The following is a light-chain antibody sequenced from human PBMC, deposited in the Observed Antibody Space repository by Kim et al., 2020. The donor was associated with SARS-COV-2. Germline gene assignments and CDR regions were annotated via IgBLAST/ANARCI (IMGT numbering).Light chain of an antibody. CDR1: SLRSFY. V-gene: IGLV3-19*01. J-gene: IGLJ2*01. CDR3: NSRDSSNNHRVV. CDR2: GKN. Sequence: GQTVRITCQGDSLRSFYASWYQQKNGQAPILVFYGKNNRPSGIPDRDSGSSSGNTDSLTITGAQAEDEADSYCNSRDSSNNHRVVFGGGTQLTVL.